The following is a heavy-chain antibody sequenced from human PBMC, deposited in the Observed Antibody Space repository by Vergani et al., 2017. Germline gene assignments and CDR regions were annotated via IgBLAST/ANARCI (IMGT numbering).Heavy chain of an antibody. D-gene: IGHD5-24*01. CDR1: GYTFVNHP. CDR2: ISPYNHKT. Sequence: QAQLGQSDSEVKKPGDSVTLSCKTSGYTFVNHPIIWVRQAPGQGLEWMGWISPYNHKTLYSQKVEGRVTMTSDTASSTVFLELRRLTSDDTAIYYCARSQMATNDFDVWGRGTLVTVSS. J-gene: IGHJ4*02. V-gene: IGHV1-18*04. CDR3: ARSQMATNDFDV.